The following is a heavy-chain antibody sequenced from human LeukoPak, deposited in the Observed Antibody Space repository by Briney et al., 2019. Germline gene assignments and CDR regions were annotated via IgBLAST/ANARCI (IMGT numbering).Heavy chain of an antibody. J-gene: IGHJ4*02. CDR2: IYYSGST. CDR3: ARGASFGSGEYY. D-gene: IGHD3-10*01. CDR1: GGSISSSSYY. V-gene: IGHV4-39*07. Sequence: PSETLSLTCTVSGGSISSSSYYWGWIRQPPGKGLEWIGNIYYSGSTYYNPSLKSRVTISVDTSKNQFSLKLSSVTAADTAVYYCARGASFGSGEYYWGQETLVTVSS.